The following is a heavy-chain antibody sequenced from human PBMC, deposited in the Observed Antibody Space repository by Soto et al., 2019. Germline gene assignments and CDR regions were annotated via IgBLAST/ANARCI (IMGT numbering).Heavy chain of an antibody. CDR1: GGSISNSSYY. D-gene: IGHD5-12*01. CDR2: IYSTGTS. CDR3: TRLQRRWLSSDS. V-gene: IGHV4-39*01. Sequence: QLQLQESGPGLVKPSETLSLTCTVSGGSISNSSYYWGWIRQPPGKGLEWIGHIYSTGTSYSNPSLKVRVTLSVDTSKNQFSLKLNSMTAADTAVFYCTRLQRRWLSSDSWGQGTLVTVSS. J-gene: IGHJ4*02.